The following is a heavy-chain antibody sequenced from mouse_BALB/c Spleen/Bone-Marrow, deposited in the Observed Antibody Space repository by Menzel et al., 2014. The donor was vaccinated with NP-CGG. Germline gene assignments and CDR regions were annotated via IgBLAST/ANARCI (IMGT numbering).Heavy chain of an antibody. CDR3: ARRGYYGNYYYAMDY. D-gene: IGHD2-1*01. V-gene: IGHV14-3*02. CDR2: IDPANGNT. CDR1: GFNIKDTY. J-gene: IGHJ4*01. Sequence: EVQLQQSGAELVKPGASVKLSCTASGFNIKDTYMHWVKQRPEQGLEWIGRIDPANGNTKYDPKFQGKATIPADASSNTDCLQLSSLTSEDTAVYYCARRGYYGNYYYAMDYWGQGTSVTVSS.